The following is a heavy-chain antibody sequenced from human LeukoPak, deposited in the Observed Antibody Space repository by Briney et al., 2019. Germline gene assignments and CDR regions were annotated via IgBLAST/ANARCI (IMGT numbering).Heavy chain of an antibody. J-gene: IGHJ4*02. Sequence: GASVKVSCKASGYSFTSHYMHWVRQAPGQGLEWMGLINPRGTSTIYAEKFQGRIIMTRDMSTTTDYMELSSLKPDDTAVYYCARIGSSGWSDFDYWGQGTLVTVSS. V-gene: IGHV1-46*01. CDR1: GYSFTSHY. CDR3: ARIGSSGWSDFDY. D-gene: IGHD6-19*01. CDR2: INPRGTST.